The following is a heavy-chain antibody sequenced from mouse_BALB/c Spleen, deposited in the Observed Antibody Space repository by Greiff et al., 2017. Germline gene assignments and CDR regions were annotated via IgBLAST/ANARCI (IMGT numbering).Heavy chain of an antibody. Sequence: LKESGPELVKPGASVKVSCKASGYAFTSYNMYWVKQSHGKSLEWIGYIDPYNGGTSYNQKFKGKATLTVDKSSSTAYMHLNSLTSEDSAVYYCASGSTMITTGNAMDYWGQGTSVTVSS. J-gene: IGHJ4*01. CDR1: GYAFTSYN. D-gene: IGHD2-4*01. V-gene: IGHV1S135*01. CDR3: ASGSTMITTGNAMDY. CDR2: IDPYNGGT.